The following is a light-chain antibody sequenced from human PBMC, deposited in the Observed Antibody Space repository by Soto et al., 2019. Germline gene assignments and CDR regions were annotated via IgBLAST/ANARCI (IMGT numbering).Light chain of an antibody. J-gene: IGKJ1*01. Sequence: DIQMTQSPSTLSASLGDRVTITCRASQSIGDSLAWYQQKPGKAPKLLIYKASTLKSGAPSRFSGSGSGTEFTLTISSLQPDDFATYYCQHYYSYSEAFGQGTKVDIK. CDR2: KAS. CDR1: QSIGDS. CDR3: QHYYSYSEA. V-gene: IGKV1-5*03.